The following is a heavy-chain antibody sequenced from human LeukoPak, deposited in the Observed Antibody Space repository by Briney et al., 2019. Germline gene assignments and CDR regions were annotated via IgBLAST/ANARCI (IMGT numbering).Heavy chain of an antibody. J-gene: IGHJ3*02. V-gene: IGHV5-51*01. CDR3: ARGYYYGSGNYFAFDI. Sequence: GESLKISCKGSGYSFTSYWIGWVRQMPGKGLEWMGIIYPGDSDTRYSPSFQRQVTISADKSISAAYLQWSSLKASDTAMYYCARGYYYGSGNYFAFDIWGQGTMVTVSS. D-gene: IGHD3-10*01. CDR2: IYPGDSDT. CDR1: GYSFTSYW.